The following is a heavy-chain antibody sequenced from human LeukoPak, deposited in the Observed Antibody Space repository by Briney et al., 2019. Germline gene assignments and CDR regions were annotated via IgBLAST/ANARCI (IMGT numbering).Heavy chain of an antibody. V-gene: IGHV3-9*01. CDR1: GFTFDDYA. Sequence: GGSLRLSCAASGFTFDDYAMHWVRQAPGKGLEWVSGISWNSGSMGYADSVKGRFTISRDNAKNSLYLQMNSLRAEDTALYYCAKATMVRGVTTTYNWFDPWGQGTLVTVSS. CDR2: ISWNSGSM. CDR3: AKATMVRGVTTTYNWFDP. D-gene: IGHD3-10*01. J-gene: IGHJ5*02.